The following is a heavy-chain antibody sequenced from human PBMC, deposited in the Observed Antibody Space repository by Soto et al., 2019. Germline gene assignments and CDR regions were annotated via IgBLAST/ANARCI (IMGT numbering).Heavy chain of an antibody. J-gene: IGHJ4*02. D-gene: IGHD3-9*01. V-gene: IGHV3-23*01. CDR1: GFMFRSYG. CDR2: IHPSGGST. Sequence: GGSLRLSCAAAGFMFRSYGMSWVRQAPGKGLQWVATIHPSGGSTHYAESVRGRFTISRDNSRDTLYLQMNSLRAEDTAVYYCAKDPSTGPPDCWGQGALVTVSS. CDR3: AKDPSTGPPDC.